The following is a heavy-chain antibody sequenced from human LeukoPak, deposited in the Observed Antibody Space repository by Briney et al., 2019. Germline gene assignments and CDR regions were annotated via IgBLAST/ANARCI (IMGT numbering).Heavy chain of an antibody. CDR1: GGSISSSSYY. J-gene: IGHJ4*02. V-gene: IGHV4-39*07. D-gene: IGHD3-22*01. CDR2: IYYSGST. CDR3: TRNYDSSGYTTFGY. Sequence: SETLSLTCTVSGGSISSSSYYWGWIRQPPGKGLEWIGSIYYSGSTYYNPSLKSRVTIAVDTSKNHFSLKLSSVTAADTAVYYCTRNYDSSGYTTFGYWGRGTLVTVSS.